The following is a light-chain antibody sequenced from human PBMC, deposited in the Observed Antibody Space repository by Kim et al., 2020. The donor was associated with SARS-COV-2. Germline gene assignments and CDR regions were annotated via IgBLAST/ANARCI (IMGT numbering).Light chain of an antibody. CDR1: SSDVGDYDY. CDR2: DVN. CDR3: ISYTSSNINYV. V-gene: IGLV2-14*03. J-gene: IGLJ1*01. Sequence: QSALAQPASVSGSPGQSITISCTGTSSDVGDYDYVSWYQQQPGKAPRLIIYDVNKRPSGVSTHFSGSKSGNTASLKISGLRAEDEGDYFCISYTSSNINYVFGTGTKVTVL.